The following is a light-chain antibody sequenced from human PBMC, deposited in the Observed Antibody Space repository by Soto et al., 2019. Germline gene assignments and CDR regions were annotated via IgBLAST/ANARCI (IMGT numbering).Light chain of an antibody. J-gene: IGKJ2*01. CDR2: GAS. CDR1: DIITNRH. Sequence: ENVLTQSPDSLSLSPGEEATLSCRATDIITNRHLAWYQQKAGQAPRLLIYGASSRATGIPDRFSGSGSGTDFSLTSKRLEPDDFAVYYCQQYVAAFTCGQGTKLEI. V-gene: IGKV3-20*01. CDR3: QQYVAAFT.